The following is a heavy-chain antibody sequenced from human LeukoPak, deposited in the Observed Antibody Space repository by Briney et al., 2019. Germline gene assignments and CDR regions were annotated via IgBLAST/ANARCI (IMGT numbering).Heavy chain of an antibody. CDR1: GFTFSSYW. D-gene: IGHD1-26*01. V-gene: IGHV3-7*03. CDR2: IKQDGSEK. Sequence: GGSLRLSCAASGFTFSSYWMNWVRQAPGKGLEWVANIKQDGSEKYYVDSVKGRFTISRDNSKNTLYLQMNSLRAEDTAVYYCAKGENAFDIWGQGTMVTVSS. CDR3: AKGENAFDI. J-gene: IGHJ3*02.